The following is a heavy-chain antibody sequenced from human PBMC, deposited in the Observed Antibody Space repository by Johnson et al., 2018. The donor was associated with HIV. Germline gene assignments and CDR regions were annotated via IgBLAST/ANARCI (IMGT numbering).Heavy chain of an antibody. CDR1: GFTFSSYA. CDR2: ISGSGGST. D-gene: IGHD6-19*01. Sequence: VQLVESGGGVVQPGRSLRLSCAASGFTFSSYAMSWVRQAPGKGLEWVSAISGSGGSTYYADSVKGRFTISRDNSKNTLYLQMNSLRAEDTAVYYCAKDKGYSSGWYSNDAFDIWGQGTMVTVSS. CDR3: AKDKGYSSGWYSNDAFDI. J-gene: IGHJ3*02. V-gene: IGHV3-23*04.